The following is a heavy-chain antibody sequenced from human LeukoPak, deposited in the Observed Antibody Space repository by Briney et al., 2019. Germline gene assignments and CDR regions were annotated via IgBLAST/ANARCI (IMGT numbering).Heavy chain of an antibody. D-gene: IGHD3-22*01. CDR1: GYTFTSYG. CDR3: ARDRKTTYYYDSSGPMSYYYYGMDV. J-gene: IGHJ6*02. V-gene: IGHV1-18*01. CDR2: ISAYNGNT. Sequence: ASVKVSCKASGYTFTSYGISWVRQAPGQGLEWMGWISAYNGNTNYAQKLQGRVTMTTDTSTSTAYMELRSLRSDDTAVYYCARDRKTTYYYDSSGPMSYYYYGMDVWGQGTTVTVSS.